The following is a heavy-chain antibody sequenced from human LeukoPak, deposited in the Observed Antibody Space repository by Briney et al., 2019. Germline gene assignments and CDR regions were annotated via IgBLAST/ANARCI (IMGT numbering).Heavy chain of an antibody. J-gene: IGHJ4*02. CDR3: AGGSGWLIDY. Sequence: GGSLRLSCAASGFTFSSYWMNWVRQAPGKGLEWVANIKKDGSEENYVDSVKGRFTISRDNAKNTLYLQMNSLRAEDTAVYYCAGGSGWLIDYWGQGTLVTVSS. CDR2: IKKDGSEE. D-gene: IGHD6-19*01. CDR1: GFTFSSYW. V-gene: IGHV3-7*04.